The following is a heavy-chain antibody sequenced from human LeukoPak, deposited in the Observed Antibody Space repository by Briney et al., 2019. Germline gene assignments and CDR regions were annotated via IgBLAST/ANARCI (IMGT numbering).Heavy chain of an antibody. J-gene: IGHJ5*02. CDR1: GYTFNSHG. CDR3: AREAASNWFEP. Sequence: ASVKVSCKASGYTFNSHGITWVRQAPGQGLQWMGGISAYNGNTNYAQKLQGRVTMTTDTSTSTAYMELRSLRSDDTAVYYCAREAASNWFEPWGQGTLVTVSS. V-gene: IGHV1-18*01. D-gene: IGHD6-25*01. CDR2: ISAYNGNT.